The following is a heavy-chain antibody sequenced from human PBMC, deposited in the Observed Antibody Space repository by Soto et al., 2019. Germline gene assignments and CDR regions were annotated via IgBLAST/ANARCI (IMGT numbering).Heavy chain of an antibody. Sequence: QVQLVQSGAEVKKPGASVKVFCKASGYTFTNYYMHWVRQAPGQGLEWMGIINPTGGSTSYAQKFQGRVTMTRDTSTSTMNMELSTLQSEDTAVYYCASSHARTYDILTAYYPVLEFWGQGTLVTVSS. CDR1: GYTFTNYY. CDR2: INPTGGST. J-gene: IGHJ4*02. V-gene: IGHV1-46*01. CDR3: ASSHARTYDILTAYYPVLEF. D-gene: IGHD3-9*01.